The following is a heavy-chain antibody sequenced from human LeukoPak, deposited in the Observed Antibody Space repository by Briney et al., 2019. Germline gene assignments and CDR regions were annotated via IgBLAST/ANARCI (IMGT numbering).Heavy chain of an antibody. CDR1: GYTFTGYY. CDR2: INPNSGGT. J-gene: IGHJ3*02. V-gene: IGHV1-2*02. D-gene: IGHD3-10*01. CDR3: ARSATWFGKLFDI. Sequence: GASVKVSCKASGYTFTGYYMHWVRQAPGQGLEWMGWINPNSGGTNYAQKFQGRVTMTRDTSISTAYMELSRLRSDDTAVYYCARSATWFGKLFDIWGQGTMVTVSS.